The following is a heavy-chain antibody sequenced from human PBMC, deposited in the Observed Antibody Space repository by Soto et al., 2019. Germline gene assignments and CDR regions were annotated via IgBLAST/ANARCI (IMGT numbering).Heavy chain of an antibody. V-gene: IGHV4-59*02. CDR2: MYFGGSF. CDR1: GASVSHGY. Sequence: QVQLQASGPGLVKPSETLSLTCNVSGASVSHGYWSWIRQPPGKGLEWIGFMYFGGSFNYNPSLTSRATLSAETSKNPFSMKLTSVTASDTAVYYCARSYYVSTGFAVDPWGQGALVTVSS. D-gene: IGHD1-26*01. CDR3: ARSYYVSTGFAVDP. J-gene: IGHJ5*02.